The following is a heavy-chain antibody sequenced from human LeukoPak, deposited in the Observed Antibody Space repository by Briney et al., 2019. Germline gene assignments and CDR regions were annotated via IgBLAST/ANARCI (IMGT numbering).Heavy chain of an antibody. V-gene: IGHV4-59*08. CDR2: IYYSGST. J-gene: IGHJ6*03. CDR1: GGSISSYY. D-gene: IGHD2-15*01. CDR3: ARVVMRGGGSYNYYYYMDV. Sequence: SETLSLTCTVSGGSISSYYWSWIRQPPGKGLEWIGYIYYSGSTNYNPSLKSRVTISVDTSKNQFSLKLSSVTAADTAVYYCARVVMRGGGSYNYYYYMDVWGKGTTVTISS.